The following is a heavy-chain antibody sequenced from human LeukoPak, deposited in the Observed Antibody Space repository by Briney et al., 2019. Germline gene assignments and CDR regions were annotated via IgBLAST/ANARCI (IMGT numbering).Heavy chain of an antibody. J-gene: IGHJ5*02. D-gene: IGHD6-6*01. CDR1: GGSISNYY. CDR2: ISYSGST. CDR3: ARLFSSGNNWFDP. V-gene: IGHV4-59*12. Sequence: SETLSLTCTVSGGSISNYYWMWIRQPPGKGLEWIGHISYSGSTSYNPSLKSRVTISVDTSKNQFSLKLSSVTAADTAVYYCARLFSSGNNWFDPWGQGTLVTVSS.